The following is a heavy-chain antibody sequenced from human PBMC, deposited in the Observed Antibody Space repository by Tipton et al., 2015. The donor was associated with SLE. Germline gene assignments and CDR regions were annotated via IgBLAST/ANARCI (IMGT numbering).Heavy chain of an antibody. V-gene: IGHV4-31*03. CDR3: VRDRVVTGYFDY. CDR2: IYYSGST. CDR1: GGSISTGGYY. Sequence: TLSLTCTVSGGSISTGGYYWSWIRQNSGKGLEWLGYIYYSGSTYYNPSLQSRVSMSVDTSKNQFSLNLSSVTAADTAVYYCVRDRVVTGYFDYWGQGLLVTVSS. J-gene: IGHJ4*02. D-gene: IGHD3-10*01.